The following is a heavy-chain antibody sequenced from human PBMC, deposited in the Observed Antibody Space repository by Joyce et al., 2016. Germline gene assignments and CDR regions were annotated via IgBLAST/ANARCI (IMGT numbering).Heavy chain of an antibody. Sequence: EVQLLESGGGLIQPGGSLRLSCAASGFTFSSYAMSWVRQAPGKGLECVSGISGSGGSTYYADSVKSRFTVSRDNSKNTLYLQMHSLRVEDRAVYYCAKIEGSGYYVWYFDYWGQGTLVTVSS. CDR3: AKIEGSGYYVWYFDY. J-gene: IGHJ4*02. V-gene: IGHV3-23*01. CDR2: ISGSGGST. CDR1: GFTFSSYA. D-gene: IGHD3-22*01.